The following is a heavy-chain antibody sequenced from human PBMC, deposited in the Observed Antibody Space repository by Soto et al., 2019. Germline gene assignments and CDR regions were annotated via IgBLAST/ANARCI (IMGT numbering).Heavy chain of an antibody. CDR1: GVIFSSYW. Sequence: EVQLVESGGGLVQPGGSLRLSCAASGVIFSSYWMHWVRQAPGKGLVWVSRINSDGSSTSYADSVKGRFTISRDNAKNTLYLQMNSLGAEDTAVYYCARRGEYGSGVGYDYWGQGTLVTVSS. CDR2: INSDGSST. CDR3: ARRGEYGSGVGYDY. D-gene: IGHD3-10*01. V-gene: IGHV3-74*01. J-gene: IGHJ4*02.